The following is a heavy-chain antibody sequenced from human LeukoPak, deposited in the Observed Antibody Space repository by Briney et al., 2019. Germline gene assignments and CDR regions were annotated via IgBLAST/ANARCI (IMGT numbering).Heavy chain of an antibody. D-gene: IGHD2/OR15-2a*01. V-gene: IGHV4-59*01. CDR1: GGSISSYY. CDR3: ARSLQYGNNNYYYYGMDV. CDR2: NNYSGST. J-gene: IGHJ6*02. Sequence: ETLSLTCTVSGGSISSYYWSWIRQPPGKGLEWIGYNNYSGSTDYNPSLKGRVTISEDTSKNQFSLKLNSVTAADTAVYYCARSLQYGNNNYYYYGMDVWGQGTTVTVSS.